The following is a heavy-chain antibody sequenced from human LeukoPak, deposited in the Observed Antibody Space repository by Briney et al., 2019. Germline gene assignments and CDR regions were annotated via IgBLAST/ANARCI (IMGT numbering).Heavy chain of an antibody. CDR3: AAGGDLDH. CDR1: GFTVSGDY. CDR2: IFSDDNT. J-gene: IGHJ4*02. V-gene: IGHV3-66*02. D-gene: IGHD1-26*01. Sequence: GGSLRLSCTASGFTVSGDYMTWVRQAPGEGLEWVSSIFSDDNTYYADSVKGRFTISRDNLKNTLYLQMNSLRDEDSAVYYCAAGGDLDHWGQGTQVTVSS.